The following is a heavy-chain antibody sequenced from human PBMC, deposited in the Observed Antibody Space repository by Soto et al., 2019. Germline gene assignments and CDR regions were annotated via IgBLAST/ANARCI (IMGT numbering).Heavy chain of an antibody. V-gene: IGHV4-59*01. CDR2: IYYSGST. Sequence: LSLTCTVSGGSISSYYWSWIRQPPGKGLEWIGCIYYSGSTNYNPSLKSRVTISVDTSKNQFSLNLRSVTAADTAVYYCARGRWLQLIYFDYWGQGTLVTVSS. CDR3: ARGRWLQLIYFDY. J-gene: IGHJ4*02. D-gene: IGHD5-12*01. CDR1: GGSISSYY.